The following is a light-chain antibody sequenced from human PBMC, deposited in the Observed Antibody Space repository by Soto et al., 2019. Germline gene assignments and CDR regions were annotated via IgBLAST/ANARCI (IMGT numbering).Light chain of an antibody. Sequence: QSALTQPLSVSCSPGQSVTISCTGNRSDVGAYNYVSWYQQHPGKAPKFIIYDVGKRPSGVPDRLSGSNSDNPASLTISGLQAEDEADDYCCSYAGTYSYVFGTGTKFTV. V-gene: IGLV2-11*01. CDR1: RSDVGAYNY. CDR2: DVG. CDR3: CSYAGTYSYV. J-gene: IGLJ1*01.